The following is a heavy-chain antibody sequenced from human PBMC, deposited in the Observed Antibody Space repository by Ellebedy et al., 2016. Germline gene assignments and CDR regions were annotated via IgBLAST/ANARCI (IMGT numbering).Heavy chain of an antibody. J-gene: IGHJ4*02. D-gene: IGHD4-17*01. CDR1: GFTFEDYG. V-gene: IGHV3-20*01. Sequence: GGSLRLSCAASGFTFEDYGMSWVRQAPGKGLEWVSGVNWNAGSTGYADSVKGRFTISRDNAKNSLYLLMNSLRAEDTALYHCARDGLDDFGDYGRFDYWGQGTLVTVSS. CDR3: ARDGLDDFGDYGRFDY. CDR2: VNWNAGST.